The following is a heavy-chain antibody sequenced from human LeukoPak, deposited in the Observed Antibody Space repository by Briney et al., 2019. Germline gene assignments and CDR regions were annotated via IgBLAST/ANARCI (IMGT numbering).Heavy chain of an antibody. CDR2: ISGSGGST. CDR3: AKDKAAAAGTPVSYYYYNMDV. V-gene: IGHV3-23*01. Sequence: GGSLRLSCAASGFTFSSYAMSWVRQAPGKGLEWVSAISGSGGSTYYADSVKGRFTISRDNSKNTLYLQMNSLRAEDTAVYYCAKDKAAAAGTPVSYYYYNMDVWGKGTTVTVSS. J-gene: IGHJ6*03. CDR1: GFTFSSYA. D-gene: IGHD6-13*01.